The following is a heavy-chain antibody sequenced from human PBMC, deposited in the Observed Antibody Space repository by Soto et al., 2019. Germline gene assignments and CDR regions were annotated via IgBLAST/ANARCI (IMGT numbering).Heavy chain of an antibody. V-gene: IGHV3-23*01. CDR3: TKGGIPRRYNIPKVDFDY. CDR2: ISGSGATT. J-gene: IGHJ4*02. Sequence: LRLSCAASGFIFSNYAMRWVRQAPGRGLEWVSAISGSGATTYYPDSVKGRFTISRDNSKNTLYLQMNNLRADDTAVYYCTKGGIPRRYNIPKVDFDYWGQGSLVTVSS. D-gene: IGHD1-1*01. CDR1: GFIFSNYA.